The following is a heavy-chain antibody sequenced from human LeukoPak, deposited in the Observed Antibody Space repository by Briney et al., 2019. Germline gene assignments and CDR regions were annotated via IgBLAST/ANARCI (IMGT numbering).Heavy chain of an antibody. CDR3: AGRWFVDY. CDR2: IYYSGST. CDR1: GGSISSSSYY. J-gene: IGHJ4*02. D-gene: IGHD3-10*01. Sequence: SETLSLTCTVSGGSISSSSYYWGWIRQPPGKGLEWIGSIYYSGSTYYNPSLKSRVTISVDTSKNQFSLKLSSVTAADTAVYYCAGRWFVDYWGQGTLVTVSS. V-gene: IGHV4-39*07.